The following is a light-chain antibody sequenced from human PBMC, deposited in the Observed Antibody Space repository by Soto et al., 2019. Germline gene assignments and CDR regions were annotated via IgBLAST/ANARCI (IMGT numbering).Light chain of an antibody. J-gene: IGKJ5*01. Sequence: AIQLTQSPSSLSASVGDRVTITCRASQGISSALAWYQQKPGKAPKLLIYDASSLESGVPSRFSGSGSGTDFTLTISSLQHEDFATYYWQQFNSYLITFGQGTRLEIK. V-gene: IGKV1-13*02. CDR1: QGISSA. CDR3: QQFNSYLIT. CDR2: DAS.